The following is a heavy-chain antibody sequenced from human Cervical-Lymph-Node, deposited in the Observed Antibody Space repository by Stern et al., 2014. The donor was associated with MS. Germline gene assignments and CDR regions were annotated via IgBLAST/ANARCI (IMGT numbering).Heavy chain of an antibody. J-gene: IGHJ6*02. CDR1: GYTFINYD. CDR2: MNPNNANT. Sequence: VQLVESGSQVRKPGASVKVSCQASGYTFINYDIFWVRQATGQGLEWMGWMNPNNANTGHAQKFKGRVTMTRNTSISTAYMELSGLRSDDTAVYYCVRGGFSYGYGLDAWGQGTAVIVSS. D-gene: IGHD5-18*01. CDR3: VRGGFSYGYGLDA. V-gene: IGHV1-8*01.